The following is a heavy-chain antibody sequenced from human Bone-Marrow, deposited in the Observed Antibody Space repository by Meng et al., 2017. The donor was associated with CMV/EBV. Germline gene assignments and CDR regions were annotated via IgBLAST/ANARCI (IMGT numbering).Heavy chain of an antibody. V-gene: IGHV3-30*04. D-gene: IGHD6-13*01. CDR1: GFIFSNYA. J-gene: IGHJ6*02. CDR3: ARVAAAGRGMDV. Sequence: GGSLRLSCAASGFIFSNYALYWVRQAPGKGLESVAVISSDGTNKLHADSVEGRFTISRDNSKNTLYLQMSSLRAEDTAVYYCARVAAAGRGMDVWGPGTTVTVSS. CDR2: ISSDGTNK.